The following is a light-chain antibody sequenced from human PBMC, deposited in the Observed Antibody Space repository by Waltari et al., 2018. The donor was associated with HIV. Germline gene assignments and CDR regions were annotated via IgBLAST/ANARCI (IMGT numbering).Light chain of an antibody. J-gene: IGLJ1*01. CDR1: SSNIGNNY. CDR2: DTA. V-gene: IGLV1-51*01. CDR3: GTWDSNLSAYV. Sequence: QSVLPQPPSVSAAPRQKVTISCSGNSSNIGNNYVSWYQQLPGAAPKLLIYDTAKRPSEIPDRCSGSKSATSTTLHITGLQTGDEADFYCGTWDSNLSAYVFGTGTKVTVL.